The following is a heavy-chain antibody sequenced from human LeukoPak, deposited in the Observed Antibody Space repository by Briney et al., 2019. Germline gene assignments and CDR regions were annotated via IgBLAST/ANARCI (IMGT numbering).Heavy chain of an antibody. D-gene: IGHD2-2*01. Sequence: GGSLRLSCAASGFTFSSYSMNWVRQAPGKGLEWVSSISSSSGYIYYADSVKGRFTISRDNAKNSLYLQMNSLRAEDTAVYYCARHIVVVPADYGMDVWGQGTTVTVSS. J-gene: IGHJ6*02. CDR3: ARHIVVVPADYGMDV. V-gene: IGHV3-21*01. CDR2: ISSSSGYI. CDR1: GFTFSSYS.